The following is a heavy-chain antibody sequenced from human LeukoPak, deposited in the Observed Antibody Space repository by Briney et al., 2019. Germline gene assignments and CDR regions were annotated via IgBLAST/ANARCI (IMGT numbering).Heavy chain of an antibody. J-gene: IGHJ5*02. Sequence: SETLSLTCDVHGEFFSGFYWSWIRQTPGKGLEWIGYIYYNGDTHYNPSLNSRLSISVDTPNNQFSLNLRSVTAADTAVYYCVRGPYGASISNWFDPWGQGLLVTVSS. CDR3: VRGPYGASISNWFDP. CDR2: IYYNGDT. D-gene: IGHD4/OR15-4a*01. CDR1: GEFFSGFY. V-gene: IGHV4-59*01.